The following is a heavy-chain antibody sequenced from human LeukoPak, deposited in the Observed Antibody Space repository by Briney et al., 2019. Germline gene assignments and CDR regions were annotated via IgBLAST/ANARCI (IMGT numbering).Heavy chain of an antibody. CDR3: ARGRGYDFWSGLYYFDY. V-gene: IGHV3-23*01. CDR2: ISGSGGST. J-gene: IGHJ4*02. D-gene: IGHD3-3*01. CDR1: GFTFSSYA. Sequence: GGSLRLSCAASGFTFSSYAMSWVRQAPGKGLEWVSAISGSGGSTYYADSVKGRFTISRDNSKSTLYLQMNSLRAEDTAVYYCARGRGYDFWSGLYYFDYWGQGTLVTVSS.